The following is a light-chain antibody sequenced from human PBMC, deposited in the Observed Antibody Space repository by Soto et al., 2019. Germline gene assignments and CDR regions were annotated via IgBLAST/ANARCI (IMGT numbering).Light chain of an antibody. CDR1: QSVSSSY. CDR2: GAS. Sequence: EIVLTQSPGTLSLSPGERATLSCRASQSVSSSYLAWYQQKPGQAPRLLIYGASSRATGIPDRFSGSGSGTDFTLTISRLEPEDFAEYYCQEYGSSPQTFGQGTKVDI. V-gene: IGKV3-20*01. J-gene: IGKJ1*01. CDR3: QEYGSSPQT.